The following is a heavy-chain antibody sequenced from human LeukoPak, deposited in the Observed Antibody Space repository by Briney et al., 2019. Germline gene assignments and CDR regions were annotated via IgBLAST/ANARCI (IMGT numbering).Heavy chain of an antibody. CDR1: GYTFTSYY. V-gene: IGHV1-46*01. CDR2: INPSGGST. D-gene: IGHD3-10*01. CDR3: ARSPAELWFGELYGAYYYYYMDV. Sequence: GASVKVSCKASGYTFTSYYMHWVRQAPGQGLEWTGIINPSGGSTSYAQKFQGRVTMTRDMSTSTVYMELSSLISEDTAVYYCARSPAELWFGELYGAYYYYYMDVWGKGTTVTVSS. J-gene: IGHJ6*03.